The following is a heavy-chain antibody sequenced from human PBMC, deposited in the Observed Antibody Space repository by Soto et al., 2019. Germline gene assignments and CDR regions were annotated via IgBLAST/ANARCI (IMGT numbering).Heavy chain of an antibody. D-gene: IGHD5-12*01. CDR3: ARGMSGYDYIMDN. J-gene: IGHJ4*02. Sequence: SETLSLTCSVSGASISNYYWIWIRQPAGKGLEWIGSVYASWSTNYSPYLKRRVTMSLDPSENQLSLQLSSVTAADTAVYYCARGMSGYDYIMDNWGQGTLVTVYS. V-gene: IGHV4-4*07. CDR2: VYASWST. CDR1: GASISNYY.